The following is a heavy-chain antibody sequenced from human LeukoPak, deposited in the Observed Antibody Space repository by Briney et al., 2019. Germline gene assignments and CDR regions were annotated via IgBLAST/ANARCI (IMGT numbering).Heavy chain of an antibody. V-gene: IGHV3-48*04. J-gene: IGHJ4*02. Sequence: GGSLRLSCVASGFTFSIYSMNWVRQAPGKGLEWVSYISSGGDTKYYADSVKGRFTISRDNAKNSLYLQMNNLRAEDTAVYYCAREMGGDYGSGTFFDLWGQGNMVTVSS. CDR1: GFTFSIYS. D-gene: IGHD3-10*01. CDR2: ISSGGDTK. CDR3: AREMGGDYGSGTFFDL.